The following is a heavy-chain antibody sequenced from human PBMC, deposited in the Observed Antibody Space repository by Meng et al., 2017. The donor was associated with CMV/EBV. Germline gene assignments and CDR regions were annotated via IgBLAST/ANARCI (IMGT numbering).Heavy chain of an antibody. J-gene: IGHJ3*02. Sequence: SETLSLTCTVSGGSISSKSYYWGWIRQPPGKGLEWIGSIYYSGSTYYNPSLKSRVTISADTSKNQFSLNLTSVTAADTAVYFCARDRPVRGGHDAFHIWGQGTLVTVSS. D-gene: IGHD2-15*01. CDR1: GGSISSKSYY. V-gene: IGHV4-39*07. CDR3: ARDRPVRGGHDAFHI. CDR2: IYYSGST.